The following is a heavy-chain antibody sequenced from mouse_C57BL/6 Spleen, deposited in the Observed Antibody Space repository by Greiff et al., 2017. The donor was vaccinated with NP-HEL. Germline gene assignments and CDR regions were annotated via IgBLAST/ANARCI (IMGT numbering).Heavy chain of an antibody. Sequence: QVQLKQPGAELVKPGASVKLSCKASGYTFTSYWMQWVKQRPGQGLEWIGEIDPSDSYTNYNQKFKGKATLTVDTSSSTAYMQLSSLTSEDSAVYYCASYLFAYWGQGTLVTVSA. D-gene: IGHD5-5*01. J-gene: IGHJ3*01. V-gene: IGHV1-50*01. CDR1: GYTFTSYW. CDR3: ASYLFAY. CDR2: IDPSDSYT.